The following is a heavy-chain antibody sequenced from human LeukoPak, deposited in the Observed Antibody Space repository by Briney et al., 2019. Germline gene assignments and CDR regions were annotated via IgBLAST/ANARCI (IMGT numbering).Heavy chain of an antibody. CDR1: GFTFSSYW. CDR2: IKQDGSEK. CDR3: ARDGATFSGYDWYYYMDV. V-gene: IGHV3-7*01. D-gene: IGHD5-12*01. Sequence: GGSLRLSCAASGFTFSSYWMSWVRQAPGKGLEWVANIKQDGSEKYYVDSVKGRFTISRDNAKNSLYLQMNSLRAEDTAVYYCARDGATFSGYDWYYYMDVWGKGTTVTVSS. J-gene: IGHJ6*03.